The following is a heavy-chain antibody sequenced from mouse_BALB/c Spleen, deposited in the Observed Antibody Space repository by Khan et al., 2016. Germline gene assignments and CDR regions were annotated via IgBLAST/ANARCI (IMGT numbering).Heavy chain of an antibody. Sequence: QIQLVLSGPELKKPGETVRISCKASGYTFTTAGMQWVQKMPGKGLKWIGWINTHFGVPKYAEDFKGRFAFSLETSASTAYLQIRNLKNEDTATYFCARTVGNYGYFDYWGQGTTLTVSS. D-gene: IGHD2-1*01. J-gene: IGHJ2*01. CDR1: GYTFTTAG. CDR2: INTHFGVP. V-gene: IGHV9-4*02. CDR3: ARTVGNYGYFDY.